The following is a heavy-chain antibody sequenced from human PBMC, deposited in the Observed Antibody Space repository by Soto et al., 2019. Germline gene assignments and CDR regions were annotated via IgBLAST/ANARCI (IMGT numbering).Heavy chain of an antibody. CDR1: GFTFSSYS. Sequence: GGSLRLSCAASGFTFSSYSMNWVRQAPGKGLEWVSSISSSSSYIYYADSVKGRFTISRDNAKNSLYLQMNSLRAEDTAVYYCARDFDDDTAMGYYYYYYGMDVWGQGTTVTVSS. CDR2: ISSSSSYI. V-gene: IGHV3-21*01. J-gene: IGHJ6*02. CDR3: ARDFDDDTAMGYYYYYYGMDV. D-gene: IGHD5-18*01.